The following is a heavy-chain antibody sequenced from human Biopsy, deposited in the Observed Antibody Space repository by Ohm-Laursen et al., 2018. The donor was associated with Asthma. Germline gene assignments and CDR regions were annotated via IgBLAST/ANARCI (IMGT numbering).Heavy chain of an antibody. CDR1: GGYMRSGNYY. CDR3: VRGSSSWHHGPFHYYYGLDV. Sequence: SDTLSLTCRLSSGSGGYMRSGNYYWGWIRQPPGKGLEWIGSIYYSGTTYYNPSLESRVTVSADTSKNQFSLKLTSATAADTAVYYCVRGSSSWHHGPFHYYYGLDVWGQGTTATVSS. D-gene: IGHD6-13*01. CDR2: IYYSGTT. V-gene: IGHV4-39*01. J-gene: IGHJ6*02.